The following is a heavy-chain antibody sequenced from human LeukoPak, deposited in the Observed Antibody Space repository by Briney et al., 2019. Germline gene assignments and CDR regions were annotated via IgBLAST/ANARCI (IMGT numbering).Heavy chain of an antibody. CDR3: ARDTVAGANYYYGMDV. CDR2: INQDGSVK. Sequence: GGSLRLSCSASGFTFSSYWMSWVRQAPGKGLEWVANINQDGSVKYHVDSVKGRFTISRDNAKNSLYLQMNSLRAEDTAVYYCARDTVAGANYYYGMDVWGQGTTVTVSS. J-gene: IGHJ6*02. CDR1: GFTFSSYW. V-gene: IGHV3-7*01. D-gene: IGHD6-19*01.